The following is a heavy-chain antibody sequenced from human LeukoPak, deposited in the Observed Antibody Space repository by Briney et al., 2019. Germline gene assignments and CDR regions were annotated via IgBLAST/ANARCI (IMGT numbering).Heavy chain of an antibody. CDR1: GYRFTGYG. D-gene: IGHD2-21*01. CDR3: ARDEGCGGDCYVPPDY. J-gene: IGHJ4*02. V-gene: IGHV1-18*01. CDR2: ISTYNGNT. Sequence: ASVTVTCKASGYRFTGYGINWVRQAPGQGLEWMGWISTYNGNTNYAQKLQGRVSMTTDTSTSTAYMELRSLRSDDTAVYYCARDEGCGGDCYVPPDYWGQGTLVTVSS.